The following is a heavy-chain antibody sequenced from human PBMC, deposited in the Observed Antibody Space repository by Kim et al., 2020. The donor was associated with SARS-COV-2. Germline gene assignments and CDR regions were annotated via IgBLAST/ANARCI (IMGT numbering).Heavy chain of an antibody. V-gene: IGHV1-18*01. CDR2: IAGHNANT. Sequence: ASVKVSCKASGYIFTNYGISWVRQAPGQSLEWMGWIAGHNANTDYALKFQGRLTVTKDTSTSTVYMELRSLKSDDTAIYYCARDHGVSFAQLLDNNPFDIWGRGSLDTVTS. CDR1: GYIFTNYG. J-gene: IGHJ3*02. CDR3: ARDHGVSFAQLLDNNPFDI. D-gene: IGHD3-10*01.